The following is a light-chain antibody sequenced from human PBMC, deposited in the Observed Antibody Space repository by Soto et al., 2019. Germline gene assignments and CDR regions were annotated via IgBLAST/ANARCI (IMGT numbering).Light chain of an antibody. Sequence: DLVMTQSPLSLPVTPGEPASISCRSSQSLLHSNGYNYLDWYLQKPGQSPQLLISLGSNRASGVPARFSGSGSATAFTLNIARVEAEDFGVYYCMQALQSPYTFGQGTKLEIK. J-gene: IGKJ2*01. CDR2: LGS. CDR3: MQALQSPYT. CDR1: QSLLHSNGYNY. V-gene: IGKV2-28*01.